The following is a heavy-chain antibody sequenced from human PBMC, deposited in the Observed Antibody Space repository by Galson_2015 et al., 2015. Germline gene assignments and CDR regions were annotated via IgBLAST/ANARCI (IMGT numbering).Heavy chain of an antibody. CDR2: ISAYNGNT. CDR3: ARASVVGAAKFDY. Sequence: SVKVSCKASGSSFTSYGVSWVRQAPGQGLQWMGWISAYNGNTIYAQKLRGRITMTTDTSTSTAYMELRSLRSDDTAMYYCARASVVGAAKFDYWGQGTLVTVSS. CDR1: GSSFTSYG. D-gene: IGHD2-15*01. J-gene: IGHJ4*02. V-gene: IGHV1-18*01.